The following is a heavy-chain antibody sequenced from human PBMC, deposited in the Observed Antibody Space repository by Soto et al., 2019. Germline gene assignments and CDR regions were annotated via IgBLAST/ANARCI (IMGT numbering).Heavy chain of an antibody. CDR3: ANDGRGSGRHYTSFGY. J-gene: IGHJ4*02. Sequence: EVQLVESGGGLIQPGGSLKLSCAASGFTVGNNDMSWVRQAPGKGLEWVSLIYSTGTTKYADSVKGRFTVSRDNAKNTLYLHMNSRSAEDTAVYYCANDGRGSGRHYTSFGYWGQGTLVTVSS. D-gene: IGHD3-10*01. CDR2: IYSTGTT. V-gene: IGHV3-53*01. CDR1: GFTVGNND.